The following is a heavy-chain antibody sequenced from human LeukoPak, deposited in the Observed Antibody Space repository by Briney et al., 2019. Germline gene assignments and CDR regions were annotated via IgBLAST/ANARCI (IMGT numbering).Heavy chain of an antibody. CDR1: GFTFSSYG. V-gene: IGHV3-33*01. D-gene: IGHD2-15*01. J-gene: IGHJ6*02. CDR2: IWYDGSNK. CDR3: AREVPAYSGYYGMDV. Sequence: GGSLRLSCAASGFTFSSYGMHWVRQAPGKGLEWVAVIWYDGSNKYYADSVKGRFTISRDNSKNTLYLQMNSLRAEDTAVYYCAREVPAYSGYYGMDVWGQGTTVTVSS.